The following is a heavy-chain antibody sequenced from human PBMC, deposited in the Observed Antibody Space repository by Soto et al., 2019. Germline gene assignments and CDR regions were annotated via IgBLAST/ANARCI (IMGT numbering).Heavy chain of an antibody. V-gene: IGHV6-1*01. CDR2: TYYRSKWYN. Sequence: PSQTLSLTCAISGDSVSSNSAAWNWIRQSPSRGLEWLGRTYYRSKWYNDYAVSVKSRITINPDTSKNQFSLQLNSVTPEDTAVYYCARAVAYDFWSGYLADYYYYGMDVWGQGTTVTVSS. CDR3: ARAVAYDFWSGYLADYYYYGMDV. D-gene: IGHD3-3*01. J-gene: IGHJ6*02. CDR1: GDSVSSNSAA.